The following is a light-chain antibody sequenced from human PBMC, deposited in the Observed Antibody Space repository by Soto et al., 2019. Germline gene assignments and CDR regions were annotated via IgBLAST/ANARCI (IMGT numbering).Light chain of an antibody. CDR1: SSDVGGYNY. CDR2: DVS. J-gene: IGLJ2*01. V-gene: IGLV2-14*01. Sequence: QSALTQPASVSGSPGQSITISCTGTSSDVGGYNYVSWYQQHPGKAPTLMIYDVSNRPSGVSNRFSGSKSGNTASLTMSGLQAEDEADYDCSSYTSSSSHVVFGGGTKLTVL. CDR3: SSYTSSSSHVV.